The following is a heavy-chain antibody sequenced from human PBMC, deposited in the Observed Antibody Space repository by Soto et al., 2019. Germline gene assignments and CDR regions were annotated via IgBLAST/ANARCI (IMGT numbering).Heavy chain of an antibody. CDR1: GGSFSGYY. D-gene: IGHD5-18*01. V-gene: IGHV4-34*01. Sequence: LTCAVYGGSFSGYYWSWIRQPPGKGLEWIGEINHSGSTNYNPSLKSRVTISVDTSKNQFSLKLSSVTAADTAVYYCARGNLEYSYGFGVGVPRLYNWFDPWGQGTLVTVSS. J-gene: IGHJ5*02. CDR2: INHSGST. CDR3: ARGNLEYSYGFGVGVPRLYNWFDP.